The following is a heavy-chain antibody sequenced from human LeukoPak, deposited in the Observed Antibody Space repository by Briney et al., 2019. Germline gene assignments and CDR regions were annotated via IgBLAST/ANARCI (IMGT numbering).Heavy chain of an antibody. CDR2: INHSGST. Sequence: SETLSLTCAVYGGSFSGYYWSWIRQPPGKGLEWIGEINHSGSTNYNPSLKSRVTISVDTSKNQFSLKLSSVTAADTAVYYCARARVDGGIFDYWGQGTLVTVSS. CDR3: ARARVDGGIFDY. CDR1: GGSFSGYY. V-gene: IGHV4-34*01. D-gene: IGHD4-23*01. J-gene: IGHJ4*02.